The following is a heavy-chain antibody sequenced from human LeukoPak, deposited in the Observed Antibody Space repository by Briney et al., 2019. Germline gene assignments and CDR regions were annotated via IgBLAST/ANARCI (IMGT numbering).Heavy chain of an antibody. Sequence: GGPLRLSCAASGFTFSSYGMHWVRQAPGKGLEWVAFIRYDGSNKYYADSVKGRFTISRDNSKNTLYLQMNSLRAEDTAVYYCARKTDSGGQGDYWGPGTLVTVSS. V-gene: IGHV3-30*02. CDR3: ARKTDSGGQGDY. CDR2: IRYDGSNK. D-gene: IGHD3-22*01. CDR1: GFTFSSYG. J-gene: IGHJ4*02.